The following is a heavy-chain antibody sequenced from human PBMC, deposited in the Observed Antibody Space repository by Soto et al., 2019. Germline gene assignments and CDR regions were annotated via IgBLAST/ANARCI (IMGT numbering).Heavy chain of an antibody. Sequence: SGPTLVNPTQTLTLTCTFSAFSLSTNGVGVGWIRHPPGKPLEWLAVIYWNEDKRYSRSLKSRLSITKDTSKNQVVLTMTGMDPGDTATYYCVHTELVNTSTGGQYFDYWGPGSLVTVYS. J-gene: IGHJ4*02. D-gene: IGHD2-8*02. CDR1: AFSLSTNGVG. CDR2: IYWNEDK. V-gene: IGHV2-5*01. CDR3: VHTELVNTSTGGQYFDY.